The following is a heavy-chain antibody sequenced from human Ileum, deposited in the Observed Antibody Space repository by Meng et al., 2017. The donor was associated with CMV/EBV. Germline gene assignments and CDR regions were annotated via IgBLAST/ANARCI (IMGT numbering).Heavy chain of an antibody. CDR2: IYYSGST. J-gene: IGHJ4*02. Sequence: GSLTLSCTVSTGSISSYYWSWIRQPPGKGLEWSGYIYYSGSTNYDHYLKSRVTISVDTSKNQFSLKLSSVTAADTAVYYCARAKHYYDSSESSFDYWGQGTLVTVSS. CDR3: ARAKHYYDSSESSFDY. V-gene: IGHV4-59*01. D-gene: IGHD3-22*01. CDR1: TGSISSYY.